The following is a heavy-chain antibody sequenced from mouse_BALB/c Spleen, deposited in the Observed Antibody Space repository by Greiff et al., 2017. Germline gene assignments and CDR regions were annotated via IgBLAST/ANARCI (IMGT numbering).Heavy chain of an antibody. CDR1: GDSITSGY. Sequence: EVKLEESGPSLVQPSQTLSLSCSVTGDSITSGYWNWIRKFPGNKLEYMGYISYSGSTYYNPSLKSRISIIRDTSKNQYYLQLNSVTTEDTATYYCARGHYDYDGFAYWGQGTLVTVSA. D-gene: IGHD2-4*01. V-gene: IGHV3-8*02. CDR2: ISYSGST. CDR3: ARGHYDYDGFAY. J-gene: IGHJ3*01.